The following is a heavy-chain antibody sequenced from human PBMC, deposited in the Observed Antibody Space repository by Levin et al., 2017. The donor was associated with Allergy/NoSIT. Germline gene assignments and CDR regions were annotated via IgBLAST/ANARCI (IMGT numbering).Heavy chain of an antibody. Sequence: LSLTCAASGFTFNNYAMSWVRQAPGKGLEWVSAIINSGVGTYYAESVKGRFTISRDNSKNTMYLQMNSLRAEDTAVYFCAKDAIRGSDQPYYFDYWGQGTLVTASS. V-gene: IGHV3-23*01. CDR2: IINSGVGT. CDR3: AKDAIRGSDQPYYFDY. D-gene: IGHD6-19*01. J-gene: IGHJ4*02. CDR1: GFTFNNYA.